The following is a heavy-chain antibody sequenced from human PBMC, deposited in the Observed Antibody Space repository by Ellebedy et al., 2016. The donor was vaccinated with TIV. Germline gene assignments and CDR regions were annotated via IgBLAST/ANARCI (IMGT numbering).Heavy chain of an antibody. CDR1: GFTFNNYA. Sequence: GESLKISCVGSGFTFNNYAMNWVRQAPGKGLEWVSYISIADDDTRYADSVKGRFTISRDNSKNTLYLQMNSLREGDTAVYYCAKRYRSYFDYWGQGTLVTVSS. D-gene: IGHD1-1*01. J-gene: IGHJ4*02. CDR3: AKRYRSYFDY. V-gene: IGHV3-23*01. CDR2: ISIADDDT.